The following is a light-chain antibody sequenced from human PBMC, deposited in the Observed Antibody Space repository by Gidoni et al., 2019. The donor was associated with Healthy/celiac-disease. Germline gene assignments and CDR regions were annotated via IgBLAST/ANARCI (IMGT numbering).Light chain of an antibody. CDR3: MQALQTPYT. J-gene: IGKJ2*01. V-gene: IGKV2-28*01. CDR2: LGS. CDR1: QRRLHSNGYNY. Sequence: DMVRTQSPRSLPVTPGEPASISCRSSQRRLHSNGYNYLDWYLQKPGQSPQLLIYLGSNRASGVPDRFSCSGSCTDFTLKISRVEAEDVGVYYCMQALQTPYTFGQGTKLEIK.